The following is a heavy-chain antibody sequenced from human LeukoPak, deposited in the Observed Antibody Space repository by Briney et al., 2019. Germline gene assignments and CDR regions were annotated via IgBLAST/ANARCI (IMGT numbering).Heavy chain of an antibody. J-gene: IGHJ4*02. CDR3: ARLGSWYYFDY. D-gene: IGHD6-13*01. V-gene: IGHV4-59*01. CDR2: IYYSGST. Sequence: PSETLSLTCTVSGGSISSYYWNWIRQPPGKGLEWIGYIYYSGSTNYNPSLKSRVTISVDTSKNQFSLKLSSVTSADTAVYYCARLGSWYYFDYWGQGTLVTVSS. CDR1: GGSISSYY.